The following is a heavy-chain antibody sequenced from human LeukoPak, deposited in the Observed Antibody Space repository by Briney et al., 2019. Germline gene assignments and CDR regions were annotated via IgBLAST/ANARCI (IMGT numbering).Heavy chain of an antibody. CDR1: GYSFTSYW. D-gene: IGHD1-7*01. Sequence: GESLKISCKGSGYSFTSYWIGWVRQMPGKGLGWMGIIYPGDSDTRYSPSFQGQVTISADKSISTAYLQWSSLKASDTAMYYCARETGTTNYYYYGMDVWGQGTTVTVSS. V-gene: IGHV5-51*01. CDR2: IYPGDSDT. CDR3: ARETGTTNYYYYGMDV. J-gene: IGHJ6*02.